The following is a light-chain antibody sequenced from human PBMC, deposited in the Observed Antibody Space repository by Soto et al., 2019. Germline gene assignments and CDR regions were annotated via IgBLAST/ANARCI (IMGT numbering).Light chain of an antibody. CDR3: QQYDRSPLT. V-gene: IGKV3-20*01. CDR1: QSVSSSY. CDR2: GAS. J-gene: IGKJ4*01. Sequence: EIVLTQSPGTLSLPPGERATLSCRASQSVSSSYLAWYQQKPGQAPRLLIYGASSRATGIPDRFSGSGSGTDFTLTISRLEPEDFAVYYCQQYDRSPLTFGGGTKVEIK.